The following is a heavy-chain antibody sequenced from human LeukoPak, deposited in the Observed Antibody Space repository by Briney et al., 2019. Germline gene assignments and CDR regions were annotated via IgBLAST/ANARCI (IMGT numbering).Heavy chain of an antibody. CDR1: GASISTYY. J-gene: IGHJ5*02. CDR3: ATNAAVATSRSWFDP. D-gene: IGHD6-19*01. V-gene: IGHV4-59*08. CDR2: IHYGGSS. Sequence: PSETLSLTCAVSGASISTYYWSWIRQPPGKGLEWIGYIHYGGSSNYNPSLKSRVTISLDTSKNHFSLMLSSVTAADTAVYYCATNAAVATSRSWFDPWGQGTLVTVSS.